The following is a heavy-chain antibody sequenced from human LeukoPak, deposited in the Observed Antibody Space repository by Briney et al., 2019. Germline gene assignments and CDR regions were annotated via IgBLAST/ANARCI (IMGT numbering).Heavy chain of an antibody. D-gene: IGHD3-22*01. J-gene: IGHJ4*02. Sequence: GGSLRLSCAASGFTFSSYSMNWVRQAPGKGLEWASSISSSSNYIYYADSVKGRFTISRDNAKNSLYLQMNSLRAEDTAVYYCARDLDYDSSGYYEAPHGEIDYWGQGTLVTVSS. CDR2: ISSSSNYI. CDR3: ARDLDYDSSGYYEAPHGEIDY. CDR1: GFTFSSYS. V-gene: IGHV3-21*01.